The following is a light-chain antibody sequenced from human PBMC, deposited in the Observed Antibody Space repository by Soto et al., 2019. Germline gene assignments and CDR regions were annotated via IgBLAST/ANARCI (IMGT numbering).Light chain of an antibody. V-gene: IGLV1-40*01. CDR1: SSNIGAGYD. Sequence: QAVVTQPPSVSGAPGQRVTISCTGSSSNIGAGYDVHWYQQLPGTAPKLLIYGNNNRPSGVPDRFSGSKSGTSASLAITGLQAYDEADYYCQSYDSSLRGSVFGGGTQLTVL. CDR3: QSYDSSLRGSV. J-gene: IGLJ2*01. CDR2: GNN.